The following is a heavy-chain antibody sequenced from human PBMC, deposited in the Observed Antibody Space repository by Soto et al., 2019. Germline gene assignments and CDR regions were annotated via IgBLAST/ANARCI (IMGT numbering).Heavy chain of an antibody. CDR3: TRDADDYIWGSYRAFDY. Sequence: EVQLVESGGGLVQPGRPLRLSCTASGFTFGDYAMSWFRQAPGKGLEWVGFIRSKAYGGTTEYAASVKGRFTISRDDSKSIAYLQMNSLKTEDTAVYYCTRDADDYIWGSYRAFDYWGQGTLVTVSS. J-gene: IGHJ4*02. CDR1: GFTFGDYA. D-gene: IGHD3-16*02. V-gene: IGHV3-49*03. CDR2: IRSKAYGGTT.